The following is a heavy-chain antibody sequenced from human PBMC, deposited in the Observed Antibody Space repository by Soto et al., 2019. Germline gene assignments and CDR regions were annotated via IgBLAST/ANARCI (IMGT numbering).Heavy chain of an antibody. Sequence: SETLSLTCTVSGGSISSSSYYWGWIRQPPGKGLEWIGSIYYSGSTYYNQSLKSRVTISVDTSKNQFSLKLSPVTAADTAVYYCARHGGVDYWGQGTLVTVSS. D-gene: IGHD2-15*01. CDR1: GGSISSSSYY. CDR3: ARHGGVDY. J-gene: IGHJ4*02. CDR2: IYYSGST. V-gene: IGHV4-39*01.